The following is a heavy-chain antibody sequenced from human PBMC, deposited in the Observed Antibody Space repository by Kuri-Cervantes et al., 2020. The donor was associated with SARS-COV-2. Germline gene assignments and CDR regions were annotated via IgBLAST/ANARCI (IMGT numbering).Heavy chain of an antibody. CDR1: GYSISSGYY. CDR2: IYHSGST. CDR3: ARADYSSSWFDY. V-gene: IGHV4-38-2*02. Sequence: ESLKISCTVSGYSISSGYYWGWIRQPPGKGLEWIGSIYHSGSTYYNPSLKSRVTISVDTSKNQFSLKLSSVTAADTAVYYCARADYSSSWFDYWGQGTLVTVSS. D-gene: IGHD6-13*01. J-gene: IGHJ4*02.